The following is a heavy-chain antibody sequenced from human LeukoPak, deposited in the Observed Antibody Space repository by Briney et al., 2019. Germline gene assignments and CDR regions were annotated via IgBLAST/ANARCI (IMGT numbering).Heavy chain of an antibody. CDR3: ARAPIGVNYYYDSSGYYSLDY. Sequence: GASVKVSCKASGYTFTGYYMHWVRQAPGQGLEWMGWINPNSGGTNYAQKFQGRVTMTRDTSISTAYMELSRLRSDDTAVYYCARAPIGVNYYYDSSGYYSLDYWGQGTLVTVSS. CDR1: GYTFTGYY. J-gene: IGHJ4*02. CDR2: INPNSGGT. D-gene: IGHD3-22*01. V-gene: IGHV1-2*02.